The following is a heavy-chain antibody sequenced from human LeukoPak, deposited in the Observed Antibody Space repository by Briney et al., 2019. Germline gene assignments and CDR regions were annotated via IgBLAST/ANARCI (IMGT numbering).Heavy chain of an antibody. CDR2: ISSSSSYI. V-gene: IGHV3-21*01. J-gene: IGHJ4*02. CDR1: GFTFSSYS. CDR3: ARESPSSWNH. Sequence: PGGSLRLSCAASGFTFSSYSMNWVRQAPGKGLEWVSSISSSSSYIYCADSVKGRFTISRDNAKNSLYLQMNSLRAEDTAVYYCARESPSSWNHWGQGTLVTVSS. D-gene: IGHD6-13*01.